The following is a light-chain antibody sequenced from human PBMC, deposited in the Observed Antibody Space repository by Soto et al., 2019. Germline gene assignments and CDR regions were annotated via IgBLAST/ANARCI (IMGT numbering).Light chain of an antibody. Sequence: QSVLTQPPSASGSPGQSVTISCTGTSSDVVGYNYVSWYQQHPGKAPKLMIYEVSKRPSGVPDRFSGSKSGNTASLTVSGLQAEDEADYYCSSYAGSNNFVFGTGTKVTVL. J-gene: IGLJ1*01. CDR2: EVS. CDR3: SSYAGSNNFV. CDR1: SSDVVGYNY. V-gene: IGLV2-8*01.